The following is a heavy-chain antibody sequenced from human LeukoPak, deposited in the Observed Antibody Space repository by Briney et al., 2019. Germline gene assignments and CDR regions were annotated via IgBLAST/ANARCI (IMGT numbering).Heavy chain of an antibody. CDR3: ARHLDYDSGGYFYPYFDD. D-gene: IGHD3-22*01. CDR1: GYSMRSYY. Sequence: PSETVSLTCNDSGYSMRSYYWSWLRQPPGKGLEWIAYFSHSGTTNYNPSLKSRVIISVDTSNHQFSLTLRSVTAADTAVYYCARHLDYDSGGYFYPYFDDWGQGTLVTVSS. CDR2: FSHSGTT. V-gene: IGHV4-59*08. J-gene: IGHJ4*02.